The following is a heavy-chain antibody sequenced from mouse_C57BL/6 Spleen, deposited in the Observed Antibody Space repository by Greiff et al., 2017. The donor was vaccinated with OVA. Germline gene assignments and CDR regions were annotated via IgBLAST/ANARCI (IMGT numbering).Heavy chain of an antibody. J-gene: IGHJ3*01. CDR1: GFSLTSYG. CDR2: IWGVGST. CDR3: ASGGGSSSRFAY. Sequence: QVQLQQSGPGLVAPSQSLSITCTVSGFSLTSYGLDWVRQSPGKGLEWLGVIWGVGSTNYNSALKSRLSISKDNSKSQVFLKMNSLQTDDTAMYYCASGGGSSSRFAYWGQGTLVTVSA. V-gene: IGHV2-6*01. D-gene: IGHD1-1*01.